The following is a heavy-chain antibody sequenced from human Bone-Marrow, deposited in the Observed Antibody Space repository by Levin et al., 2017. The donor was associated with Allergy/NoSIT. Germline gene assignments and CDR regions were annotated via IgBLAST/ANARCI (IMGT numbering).Heavy chain of an antibody. Sequence: KESGPTLVKPTQTLTLTCTFSGFSLSTSGVSVGWIRQPPGKALEWLGHIYWDDDKRYSPSLKSRLTITADTSKNQVVLTMTNMDPVDTATYFCAHIGTYNYGFIGGPDPWGQGTLVTVSS. J-gene: IGHJ5*02. V-gene: IGHV2-5*02. D-gene: IGHD3-10*01. CDR2: IYWDDDK. CDR3: AHIGTYNYGFIGGPDP. CDR1: GFSLSTSGVS.